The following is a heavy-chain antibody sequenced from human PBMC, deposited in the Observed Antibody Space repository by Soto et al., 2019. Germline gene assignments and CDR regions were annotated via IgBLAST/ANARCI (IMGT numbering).Heavy chain of an antibody. CDR2: FSSTGST. CDR1: GASITHYY. J-gene: IGHJ5*02. V-gene: IGHV4-59*12. CDR3: ARVPSP. Sequence: SETLSLTCAVSGASITHYYWNWIRQSPGKGLEWIVSFSSTGSTVYNPSLGSRVTISVDRSKNQFSLKLSSVTAADTAVYYCARVPSPWGQGTLVTVSS.